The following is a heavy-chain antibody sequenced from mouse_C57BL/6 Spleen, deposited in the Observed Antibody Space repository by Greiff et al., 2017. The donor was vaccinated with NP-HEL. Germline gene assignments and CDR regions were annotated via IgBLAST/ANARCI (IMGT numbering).Heavy chain of an antibody. J-gene: IGHJ4*01. CDR2: ISSGGDYT. Sequence: EVKLVESGEGLVKPGGSLKLSCAASGFTFSSYAMSWVRQTPEKRLEWVGYISSGGDYTYYADTLKGRFTISRDNARNTLYLQMSSLNSADTAMYYCTRLLRFAMDYWGQGTSVTVSS. CDR1: GFTFSSYA. D-gene: IGHD1-1*01. V-gene: IGHV5-9-1*02. CDR3: TRLLRFAMDY.